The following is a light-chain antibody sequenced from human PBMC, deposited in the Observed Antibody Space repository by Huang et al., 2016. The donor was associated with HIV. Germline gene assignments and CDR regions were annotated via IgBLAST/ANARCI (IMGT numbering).Light chain of an antibody. J-gene: IGKJ1*01. CDR2: DAI. Sequence: EVVLTQSPVTLSLFPGERATLSCRASQSVGNYLAWYQQKPGQAPRFLLFDAIKWATGIPVRFSGGGSGTDIAITISGLEPDDFAVYYCQQRGNSLTFGQGTKVEIK. CDR3: QQRGNSLT. CDR1: QSVGNY. V-gene: IGKV3-11*01.